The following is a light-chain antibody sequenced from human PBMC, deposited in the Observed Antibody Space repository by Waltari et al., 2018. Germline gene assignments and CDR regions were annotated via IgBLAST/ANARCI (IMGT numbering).Light chain of an antibody. J-gene: IGKJ1*01. CDR2: HAS. CDR3: QKYESLPAT. V-gene: IGKV3-20*01. Sequence: EIVLTQSPGSLSLSPGERATLSCSASQDVRKYLAWYQQKPGQAPRLLIYHASSRATGIPDRFSGSGFGTDFSLTISRLEPEDFAVYYCQKYESLPATFGQGTKVEIK. CDR1: QDVRKY.